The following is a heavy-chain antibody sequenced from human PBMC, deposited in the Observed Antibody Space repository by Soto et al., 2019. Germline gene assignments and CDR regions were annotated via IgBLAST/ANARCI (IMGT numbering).Heavy chain of an antibody. CDR1: GYTFTSYA. V-gene: IGHV1-3*01. CDR2: INAGNGNT. J-gene: IGHJ3*02. D-gene: IGHD3-3*01. Sequence: GASVKVSCKASGYTFTSYAIHWVRQAPGQRLEWMGWINAGNGNTRYSQKFQGRVTITRDTSASTAYMELSSLRSEDTAVYYCARWGLRFLEWYPSDAFDIWGQGTMVTVSS. CDR3: ARWGLRFLEWYPSDAFDI.